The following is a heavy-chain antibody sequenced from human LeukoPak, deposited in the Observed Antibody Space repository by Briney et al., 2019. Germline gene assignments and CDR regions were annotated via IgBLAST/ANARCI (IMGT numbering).Heavy chain of an antibody. V-gene: IGHV1-18*01. CDR2: ISPYNGHT. CDR1: GYTFTSYD. Sequence: ASVKVSCKASGYTFTSYDINWVRQATGQGLEWMGWISPYNGHTKYAQKLRDRVTMTTDSSTNTAYMELRSLRSDDTAVYYCARGGGRNMGAAGDSDYWGQGTLVTVSS. CDR3: ARGGGRNMGAAGDSDY. D-gene: IGHD2-15*01. J-gene: IGHJ4*02.